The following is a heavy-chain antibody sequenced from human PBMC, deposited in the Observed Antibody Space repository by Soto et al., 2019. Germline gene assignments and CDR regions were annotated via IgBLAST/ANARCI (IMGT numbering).Heavy chain of an antibody. J-gene: IGHJ4*02. CDR2: IIPIFGTA. CDR3: ARGDCRGGSCYLTFDY. D-gene: IGHD2-15*01. V-gene: IGHV1-69*12. Sequence: QVQLVQSGAEVKKPGSSVKVSCKSSGGTFSSYAISWVRQAPGQGLEWMGGIIPIFGTANYAQKFQGRVTITADESKSTAYMELSSLRSEDTAVYYCARGDCRGGSCYLTFDYLGQGTLVTVSS. CDR1: GGTFSSYA.